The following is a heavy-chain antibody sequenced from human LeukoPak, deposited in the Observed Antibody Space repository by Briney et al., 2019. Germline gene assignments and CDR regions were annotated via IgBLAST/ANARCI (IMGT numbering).Heavy chain of an antibody. J-gene: IGHJ4*02. CDR1: GGSLSGYY. V-gene: IGHV4-59*01. D-gene: IGHD1-26*01. CDR3: ASYIVGGSLGD. Sequence: SETLSLTCTVSGGSLSGYYWSWIRHPPGKGLEWIGNMYYSGTTNYNPSLKSRVTMSIDTSKNQFSLKLSSVTAADTAVCYCASYIVGGSLGDWGQGTLVTVSS. CDR2: MYYSGTT.